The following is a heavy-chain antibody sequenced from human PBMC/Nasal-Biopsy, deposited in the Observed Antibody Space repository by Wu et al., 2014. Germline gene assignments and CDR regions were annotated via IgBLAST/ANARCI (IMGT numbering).Heavy chain of an antibody. CDR1: GFTFSNYA. Sequence: LRLSCAASGFTFSNYAMSWVRQAPGKGLEWVSTVIYSGGRTYYADSVKGRFTISRDNAKNSLYLQMNSLRAEDTAMYYCARAPSCNGGSCYFDSWGQGTRVTVSS. CDR2: VIYSGGRT. J-gene: IGHJ4*02. V-gene: IGHV3-23*01. D-gene: IGHD2-15*01. CDR3: ARAPSCNGGSCYFDS.